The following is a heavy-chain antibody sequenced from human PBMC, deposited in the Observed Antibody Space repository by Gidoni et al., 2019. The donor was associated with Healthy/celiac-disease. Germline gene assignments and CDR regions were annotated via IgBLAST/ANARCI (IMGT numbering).Heavy chain of an antibody. D-gene: IGHD5-12*01. CDR2: ISWNSGSI. V-gene: IGHV3-9*01. J-gene: IGHJ4*02. CDR3: AKMGVATIYGTFDY. Sequence: EVQLVESGGGLEQPGRSLSLSCAASGFTFVEYAIHWVRQAPGKGLEWVSGISWNSGSIGYADSVKGRFTISRDNAKNSLYLQMNSLRAEDTALYYCAKMGVATIYGTFDYWGQGTLVTVSS. CDR1: GFTFVEYA.